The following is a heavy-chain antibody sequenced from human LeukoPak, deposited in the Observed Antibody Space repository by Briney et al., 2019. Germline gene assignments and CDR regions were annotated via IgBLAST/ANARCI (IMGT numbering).Heavy chain of an antibody. V-gene: IGHV1-69*06. D-gene: IGHD5-24*01. J-gene: IGHJ4*02. CDR2: IIPIFGTA. CDR1: GDTFSNYA. Sequence: SVKVSCKASGDTFSNYAISWVRQAPGQGLEWMGGIIPIFGTAKYAQKFQGRVTITADTSTSTAYMELSSLRSEDTAVYYCARAGWLQYYYFDYWGQGTLVTVSS. CDR3: ARAGWLQYYYFDY.